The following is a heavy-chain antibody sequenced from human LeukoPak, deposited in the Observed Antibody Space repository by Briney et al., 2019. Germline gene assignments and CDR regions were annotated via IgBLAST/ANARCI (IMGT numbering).Heavy chain of an antibody. J-gene: IGHJ4*02. CDR2: ISGSGGST. D-gene: IGHD6-19*01. CDR1: GFTFSSYA. CDR3: ARGEAVAGTIDY. V-gene: IGHV3-23*01. Sequence: GPLRLSCAASGFTFSSYAMSWVRQAPGKGLEWVSAISGSGGSTYYADSVKGRFTISRDNSKNTLYLQMNSLRAEDTAVYYCARGEAVAGTIDYWGQGTLVTVSS.